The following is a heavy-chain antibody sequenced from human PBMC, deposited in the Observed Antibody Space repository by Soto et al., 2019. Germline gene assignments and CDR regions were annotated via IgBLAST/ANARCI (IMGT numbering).Heavy chain of an antibody. D-gene: IGHD4-17*01. CDR2: ITSASFI. CDR3: ARVSDFFGDPLDY. Sequence: PGGSLRLSCAAPGFTFSTYTIHWVRQAPGEGLEWVSSITSASFIKYADSVKGRFTISRDNAKNSLYLQMNSLRAEDTALYYCARVSDFFGDPLDYWGQGTLVTVSS. V-gene: IGHV3-21*01. J-gene: IGHJ4*02. CDR1: GFTFSTYT.